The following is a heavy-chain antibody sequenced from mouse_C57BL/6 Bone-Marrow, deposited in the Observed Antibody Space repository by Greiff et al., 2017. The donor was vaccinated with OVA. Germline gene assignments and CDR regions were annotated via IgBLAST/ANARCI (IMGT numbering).Heavy chain of an antibody. V-gene: IGHV5-6*01. J-gene: IGHJ3*01. CDR3: ARPQTAQATFWFAY. CDR2: ISSGGSYT. CDR1: GFTFSSYG. Sequence: DVQLVESGGDLVKPGGSLKLSCAASGFTFSSYGMSWVRQTPDKRLEWVATISSGGSYTYYPASVKGRFTISRDNAKNTLYLQMSSLKSEDTAMYYCARPQTAQATFWFAYWGQGTLVTVSA. D-gene: IGHD3-2*02.